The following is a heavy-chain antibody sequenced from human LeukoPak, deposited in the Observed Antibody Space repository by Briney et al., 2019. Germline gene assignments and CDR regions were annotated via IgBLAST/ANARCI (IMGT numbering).Heavy chain of an antibody. Sequence: PGGSLRLSCVGSGFIFDDHGMSWVRQAPGKGLEWVSGINWNGESTGYIDPVKGRFTISRDNAKNSLYLQMNSLRAEDTALYYCALHSGVATAQDFDYWGQGTLVTVSS. V-gene: IGHV3-20*04. D-gene: IGHD5-12*01. J-gene: IGHJ4*02. CDR3: ALHSGVATAQDFDY. CDR2: INWNGEST. CDR1: GFIFDDHG.